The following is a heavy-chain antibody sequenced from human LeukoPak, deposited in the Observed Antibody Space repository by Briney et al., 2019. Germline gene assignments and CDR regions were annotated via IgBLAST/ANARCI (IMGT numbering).Heavy chain of an antibody. V-gene: IGHV3-23*01. Sequence: GGSLRLSCAASGFTFSSRAMNWVRQAPGKGLEWVSGISGSGADTYYADSVRGRFTISRDNSKNMMYLQMNSLRAEDTAVHYCGEMDRGTWYRCWGRGALVTVSS. CDR2: ISGSGADT. J-gene: IGHJ4*02. D-gene: IGHD6-13*01. CDR3: GEMDRGTWYRC. CDR1: GFTFSSRA.